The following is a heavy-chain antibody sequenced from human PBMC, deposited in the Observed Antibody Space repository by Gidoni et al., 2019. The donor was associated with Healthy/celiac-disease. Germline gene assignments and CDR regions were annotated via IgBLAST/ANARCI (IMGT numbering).Heavy chain of an antibody. CDR1: GGTFTTYA. J-gene: IGHJ1*01. V-gene: IGHV1-69*01. D-gene: IGHD3-22*01. Sequence: QVQLVQSGAAVTKPRSSLQVSCKASGGTFTTYAISWVRQPPGQGLEWMGGIIPIFGTANYAQKFQGRVTITADESTSTAYMELSSLRSEDTAVYYCARVSGSGYYYQYFQHWGQGTLVTVSS. CDR2: IIPIFGTA. CDR3: ARVSGSGYYYQYFQH.